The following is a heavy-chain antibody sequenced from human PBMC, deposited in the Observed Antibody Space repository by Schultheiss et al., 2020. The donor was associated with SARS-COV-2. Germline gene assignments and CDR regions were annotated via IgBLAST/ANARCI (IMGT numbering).Heavy chain of an antibody. CDR3: ARGAGDY. CDR2: IYSGGST. V-gene: IGHV3-66*02. D-gene: IGHD6-19*01. CDR1: GFTVSSNY. Sequence: GESLKISCAASGFTVSSNYMSWVRQAPGKGLEWVSVIYSGGSTYYADSVKGRFTISRDNSKNTLYLQMNSLRAEDTAVYYCARGAGDYWGQGTLVTVSS. J-gene: IGHJ4*02.